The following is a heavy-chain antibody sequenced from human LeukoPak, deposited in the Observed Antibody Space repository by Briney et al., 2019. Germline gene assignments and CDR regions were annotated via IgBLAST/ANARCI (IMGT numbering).Heavy chain of an antibody. J-gene: IGHJ4*02. CDR1: GGSFSGYY. CDR2: INHSGST. CDR3: ARSRFETAKYDFWSGYYTGGGYCFDY. V-gene: IGHV4-34*01. D-gene: IGHD3-3*01. Sequence: PSETLSLTCAVYGGSFSGYYWSWIRQPPGKGLEWIGEINHSGSTNYNPSLKSRVTISVDTSKNQFSLKLSSVTAADTAVYYCARSRFETAKYDFWSGYYTGGGYCFDYWGQGTLVTVSS.